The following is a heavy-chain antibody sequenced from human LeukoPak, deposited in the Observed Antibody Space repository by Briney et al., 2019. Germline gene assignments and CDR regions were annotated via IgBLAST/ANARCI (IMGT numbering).Heavy chain of an antibody. CDR1: GFTFSSYA. J-gene: IGHJ4*02. D-gene: IGHD3/OR15-3a*01. CDR2: ISGSGGST. CDR3: AKLEAYRNRIGPGGIDY. Sequence: PGGSLRLSCAASGFTFSSYAMSWVRQAPGKGLEWVSAISGSGGSTYYADSVKGRFTISRDNSKNTLYLQMNSLRAEDTAVYYCAKLEAYRNRIGPGGIDYWGQGTLVTVSS. V-gene: IGHV3-23*01.